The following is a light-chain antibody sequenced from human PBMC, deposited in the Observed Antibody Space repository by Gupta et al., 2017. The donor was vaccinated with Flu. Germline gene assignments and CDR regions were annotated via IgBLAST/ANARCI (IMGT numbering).Light chain of an antibody. CDR2: GAS. CDR3: KQYGSSPAFS. CDR1: QTVAGSF. Sequence: EVVLTQSPGSLSLSPGERATLSCRASQTVAGSFLAWYQQQPGQAPRLLIYGASTRAAGIPDRFSGSVYETDFTLTISRLEPEDFAVYYCKQYGSSPAFSFGQGTKLE. J-gene: IGKJ2*01. V-gene: IGKV3-20*01.